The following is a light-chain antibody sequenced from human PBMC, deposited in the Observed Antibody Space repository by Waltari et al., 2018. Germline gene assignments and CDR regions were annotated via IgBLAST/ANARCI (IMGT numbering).Light chain of an antibody. Sequence: QSVLTQPPSASGTPGQWVTISCSGSSSNIGSNTVHWYHQLPGTAPKLLLYSNNQRPPGVPDRFSGSKSGTSASLAISGLQSEDEADYYCAAWDDSLNGPVFGGGTKLTVL. J-gene: IGLJ2*01. V-gene: IGLV1-44*01. CDR1: SSNIGSNT. CDR2: SNN. CDR3: AAWDDSLNGPV.